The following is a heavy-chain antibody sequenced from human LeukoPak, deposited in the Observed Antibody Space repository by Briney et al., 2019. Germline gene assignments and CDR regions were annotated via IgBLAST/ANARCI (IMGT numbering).Heavy chain of an antibody. CDR3: ARQVHDYSGSLYCFDY. D-gene: IGHD4-23*01. CDR1: GGSISSYY. CDR2: IHDSGST. J-gene: IGHJ4*02. Sequence: SETLSLTCTVSGGSISSYYWSWIRQPPGKGLEWIGYIHDSGSTNYNPSLKSRVTISVDTSKNQFSLKLSSVTAADTAVYYCARQVHDYSGSLYCFDYWGQGSLVTVSS. V-gene: IGHV4-59*08.